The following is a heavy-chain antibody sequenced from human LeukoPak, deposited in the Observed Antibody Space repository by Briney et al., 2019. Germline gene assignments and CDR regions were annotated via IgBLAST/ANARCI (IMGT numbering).Heavy chain of an antibody. Sequence: ASVKVSCKASGYTFTSYDINWVRQATGQGLEWMGWMNPNSGNTGYAQKFQGRVTITRNTSISTAYMELSSLRSEDTAVYYCAGYGSGSYYNGDAFDIWGQGTMVTVSS. CDR2: MNPNSGNT. J-gene: IGHJ3*02. V-gene: IGHV1-8*03. CDR3: AGYGSGSYYNGDAFDI. CDR1: GYTFTSYD. D-gene: IGHD3-10*01.